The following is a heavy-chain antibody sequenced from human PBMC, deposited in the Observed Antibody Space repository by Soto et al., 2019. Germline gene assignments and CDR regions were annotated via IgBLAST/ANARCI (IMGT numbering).Heavy chain of an antibody. Sequence: QVQLQESGPGLVKPTQSLSLTCTVSGGSISSGGYYWSWIRQHPGKGLEWIGYIYYSGSTYYSPSLKSRVTISVDTSKNQFSLKLSSVTAADTAVYYCASTMVRGYYYYMDVWGKGTTVTVSS. J-gene: IGHJ6*03. CDR2: IYYSGST. CDR1: GGSISSGGYY. CDR3: ASTMVRGYYYYMDV. D-gene: IGHD3-10*01. V-gene: IGHV4-31*03.